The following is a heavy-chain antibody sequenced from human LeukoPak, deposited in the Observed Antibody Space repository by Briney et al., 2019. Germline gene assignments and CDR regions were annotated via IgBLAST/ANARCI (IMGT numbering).Heavy chain of an antibody. D-gene: IGHD2-15*01. J-gene: IGHJ6*03. CDR1: ESTFSSYG. CDR3: ARGVGYCSSSRCSPGYYMDV. V-gene: IGHV3-21*01. Sequence: PGGSLRLSCAASESTFSSYGMNWVRQAPGKGLEWVSRISSSGTYTDYTDSVKGRFTISRDNAKNSLYLQMNSPRAEDTALYFCARGVGYCSSSRCSPGYYMDVWGQGTTVTVFS. CDR2: ISSSGTYT.